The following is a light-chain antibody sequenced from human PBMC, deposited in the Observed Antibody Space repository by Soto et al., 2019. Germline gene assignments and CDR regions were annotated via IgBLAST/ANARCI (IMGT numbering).Light chain of an antibody. CDR2: DVS. CDR3: QQYNSYST. V-gene: IGKV1-5*01. Sequence: DIQMTQSPSTLSASVGDRVTITCRASQGISGRLAWYQQKPGKAPNLLIYDVSNLESGVPSRFSGTGSGTEFTLTIYSLQPDDFATYYCQQYNSYSTFGPGTKVEVK. J-gene: IGKJ1*01. CDR1: QGISGR.